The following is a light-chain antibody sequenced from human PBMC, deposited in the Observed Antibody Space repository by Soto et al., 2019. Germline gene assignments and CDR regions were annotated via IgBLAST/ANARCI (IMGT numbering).Light chain of an antibody. CDR2: GAS. Sequence: EIVLTQSPGTLSLSPGERATLSCRASQSVSNNYLAWYQQKPGQAPRLLIYGASNRATGIPDRFSGSGSGTDFTLTISRLEPEDFAVYYCLQYGRSPTFGPGTKVHIK. J-gene: IGKJ3*01. V-gene: IGKV3-20*01. CDR3: LQYGRSPT. CDR1: QSVSNNY.